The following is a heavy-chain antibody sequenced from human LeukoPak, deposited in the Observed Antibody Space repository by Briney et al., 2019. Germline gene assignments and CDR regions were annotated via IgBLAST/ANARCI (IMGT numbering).Heavy chain of an antibody. D-gene: IGHD1-26*01. V-gene: IGHV3-15*01. CDR2: IRTQIEGETT. Sequence: PGGSLRLSCAASGFNFNYVWMDWVRQAPGKGLEWVGRIRTQIEGETTNYAAPVKGRFSISRDDSKMTLYLHMNSLKTEDSAVYYCATERNWELLRPYGLNIWGQGTTVTVSS. CDR3: ATERNWELLRPYGLNI. J-gene: IGHJ6*02. CDR1: GFNFNYVW.